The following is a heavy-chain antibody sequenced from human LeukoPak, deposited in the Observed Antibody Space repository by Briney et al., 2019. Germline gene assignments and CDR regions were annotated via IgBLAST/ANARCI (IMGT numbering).Heavy chain of an antibody. CDR1: GGSFGGYY. D-gene: IGHD4-17*01. CDR3: ARGHTVTTYYYYYGMDV. J-gene: IGHJ6*04. V-gene: IGHV4-34*01. Sequence: PSETLSLTCAVYGGSFGGYYWSWIRQPPGKGLEWIGEINHSGSTNYSPSLKSRVTISVDTSKNQFSLKLSSVTAADTAVYYCARGHTVTTYYYYYGMDVWGKGTTVTVSS. CDR2: INHSGST.